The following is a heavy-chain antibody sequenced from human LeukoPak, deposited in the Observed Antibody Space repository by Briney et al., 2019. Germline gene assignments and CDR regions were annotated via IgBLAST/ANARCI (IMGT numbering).Heavy chain of an antibody. CDR1: GGSFSGYY. V-gene: IGHV4-34*01. D-gene: IGHD6-6*01. CDR3: ARRGIAARNVCHWFDP. J-gene: IGHJ5*02. Sequence: PSETLSLTCAVYGGSFSGYYWSWIRQPPGKGLEWIGEINHSGSTNYNPSLKSRVTISVDTSKNQFSLKLSSVTAADTAVYYCARRGIAARNVCHWFDPWGQGTLVTVSS. CDR2: INHSGST.